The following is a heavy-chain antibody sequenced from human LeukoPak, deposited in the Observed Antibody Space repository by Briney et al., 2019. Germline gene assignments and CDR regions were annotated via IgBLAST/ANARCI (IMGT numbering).Heavy chain of an antibody. CDR3: ARGGIQVSGIDEFDY. CDR2: IGIRGDT. Sequence: PGGSLRLSYAASGFTFIDYDMHWVRQVIGKGLEWVSAIGIRGDTHYSGSVKGRFTISRENAESSLYLQMNSLRAEDTAVYYCARGGIQVSGIDEFDYWGQGALVTVSS. J-gene: IGHJ4*02. D-gene: IGHD6-19*01. CDR1: GFTFIDYD. V-gene: IGHV3-13*01.